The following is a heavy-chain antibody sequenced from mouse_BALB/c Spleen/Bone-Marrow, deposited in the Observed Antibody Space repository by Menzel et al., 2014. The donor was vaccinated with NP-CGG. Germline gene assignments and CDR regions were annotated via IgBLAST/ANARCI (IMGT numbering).Heavy chain of an antibody. J-gene: IGHJ1*01. CDR2: INPDSSTI. V-gene: IGHV4-1*02. D-gene: IGHD1-2*01. Sequence: EVQLQESGGGLVQPGGSLKLSCAVSGFDFSRYWMTWVRQAPGKGLEWIGEINPDSSTINYTPSLKDKFIISRDNAKNTLYLQMSKVRSEDTVLYYCARPGYYGYQDVWGAGTTVTVSS. CDR1: GFDFSRYW. CDR3: ARPGYYGYQDV.